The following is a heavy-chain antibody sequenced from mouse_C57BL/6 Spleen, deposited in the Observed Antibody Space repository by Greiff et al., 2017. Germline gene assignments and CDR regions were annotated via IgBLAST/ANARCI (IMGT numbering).Heavy chain of an antibody. CDR1: GYAFSSSW. V-gene: IGHV1-82*01. CDR3: AIDSSGYGFAY. CDR2: IYPGDGDT. Sequence: QVQLKESGPELVKPGASVKISCKASGYAFSSSWMNWVKQRPGKGLEWIGRIYPGDGDTNYNGKFKGKATLTADKSSSTAYMQLSSLTSEDSAVYFCAIDSSGYGFAYWGQGTLVTVSA. D-gene: IGHD3-2*02. J-gene: IGHJ3*01.